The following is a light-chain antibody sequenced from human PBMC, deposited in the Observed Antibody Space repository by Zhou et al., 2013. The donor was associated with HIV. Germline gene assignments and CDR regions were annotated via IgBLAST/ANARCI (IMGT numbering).Light chain of an antibody. CDR1: SSNIGAGYD. V-gene: IGLV1-40*01. CDR2: ANT. CDR3: QSYDSRLSGSV. J-gene: IGLJ2*01. Sequence: QSVLTQPPSVSGAPGQRVTISCTGSSSNIGAGYDVHWYQQFPGTAPKLLVYANTNRPSGVPDRFSGSKSGTSASLAITGLQAEDEADYYCQSYDSRLSGSVFGRGTKLTV.